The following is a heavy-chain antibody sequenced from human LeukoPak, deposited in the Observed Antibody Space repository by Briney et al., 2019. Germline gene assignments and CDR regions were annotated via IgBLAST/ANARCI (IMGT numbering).Heavy chain of an antibody. V-gene: IGHV1-18*01. Sequence: ASVKVSCMASGYTFTSYGISWVRQAPGQGLEWMGWISAYNGNTNYAQKLQGRVTMTTDTSTSTAYMELRSLRSDDTAVYYCASTIWGYDVAATDYYFDYWGQGTLVTVSS. CDR3: ASTIWGYDVAATDYYFDY. J-gene: IGHJ4*02. D-gene: IGHD2-15*01. CDR1: GYTFTSYG. CDR2: ISAYNGNT.